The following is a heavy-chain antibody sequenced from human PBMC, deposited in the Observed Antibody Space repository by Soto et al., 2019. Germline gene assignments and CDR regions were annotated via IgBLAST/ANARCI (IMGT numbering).Heavy chain of an antibody. Sequence: ASVKVSCKASGYTFTSYDINGVRQATGQGLEWMGWINPNSGNTGYAQKFQGRVTMTRNTSISTAYMELSSLRSDDTAVYYCARGEGGDSSSWQAYRGQRTLVPVSS. J-gene: IGHJ1*01. V-gene: IGHV1-8*01. CDR2: INPNSGNT. D-gene: IGHD6-13*01. CDR3: ARGEGGDSSSWQAY. CDR1: GYTFTSYD.